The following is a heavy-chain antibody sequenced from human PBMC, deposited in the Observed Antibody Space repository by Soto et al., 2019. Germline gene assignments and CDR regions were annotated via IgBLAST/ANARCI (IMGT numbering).Heavy chain of an antibody. J-gene: IGHJ5*02. CDR2: INPSGGST. Sequence: QVQLVQSGAEVKKPGASVKVSCKASGYTFTSYYMHWLRQAPGQGLEWMGIINPSGGSTSYAQKLQGRVTMTRDTSTSTVYMELSSLRSEDTAVYYCARVYPSDTRYGYVGNNWFDPWGQGTLVTVSS. CDR1: GYTFTSYY. CDR3: ARVYPSDTRYGYVGNNWFDP. V-gene: IGHV1-46*03. D-gene: IGHD5-18*01.